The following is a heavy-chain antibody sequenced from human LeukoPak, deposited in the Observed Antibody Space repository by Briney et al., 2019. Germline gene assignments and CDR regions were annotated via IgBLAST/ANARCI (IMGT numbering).Heavy chain of an antibody. V-gene: IGHV4-39*01. Sequence: SETLSLTCTVSGGSISSGGYYWSWIRQHPGKGLEWIGSIYYSGSTYYNPSLKSRVTISVDTSKNQFSLKLSSVTAADTAVYYCARQGATVYYDFWSGYQPFDYWGQGTLVTVSS. CDR1: GGSISSGGYY. D-gene: IGHD3-3*01. J-gene: IGHJ4*02. CDR2: IYYSGST. CDR3: ARQGATVYYDFWSGYQPFDY.